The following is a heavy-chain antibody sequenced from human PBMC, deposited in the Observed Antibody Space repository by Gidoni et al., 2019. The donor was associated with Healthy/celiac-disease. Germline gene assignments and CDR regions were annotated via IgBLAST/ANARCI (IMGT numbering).Heavy chain of an antibody. J-gene: IGHJ6*03. D-gene: IGHD3-10*01. CDR2: ISGSGGST. V-gene: IGHV3-23*01. CDR3: AKGTGIRGVIYYYYYYYMDV. Sequence: EVQLLESGGGLVQPGGSLRLSCAASGFTFSSYAMSWVRQAPGKGLEWVSAISGSGGSTYYADSVKGRFTISRDNSKNTLYLQMNSLRAEDTAVYYCAKGTGIRGVIYYYYYYYMDVWGKGTTVTVSS. CDR1: GFTFSSYA.